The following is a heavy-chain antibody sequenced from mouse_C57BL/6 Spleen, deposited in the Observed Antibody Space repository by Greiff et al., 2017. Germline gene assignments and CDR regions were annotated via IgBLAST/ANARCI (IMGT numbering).Heavy chain of an antibody. Sequence: VQLQQPGTELVKPGASVKLSCKASGYTFTSYWMHWVKQRPGQGLEWIGNINPSNGGTNYNEKFKSKATLTVDKSSSTAYMQLSSLTSEDSAVYYCARAYYYGSSYSEHFEYWGQGTTLTVAS. CDR3: ARAYYYGSSYSEHFEY. J-gene: IGHJ2*01. CDR1: GYTFTSYW. CDR2: INPSNGGT. V-gene: IGHV1-53*01. D-gene: IGHD1-1*01.